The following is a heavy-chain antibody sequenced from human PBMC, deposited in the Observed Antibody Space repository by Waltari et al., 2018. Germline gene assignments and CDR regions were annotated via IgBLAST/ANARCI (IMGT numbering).Heavy chain of an antibody. D-gene: IGHD6-6*01. Sequence: QVQLQESGPGLVKPSETLSLTCAVSGYSISSGYYWGWIRQPPGKGLEWIGSIYHSGSTYYNPSLRSRVTISVDTSKNQFSLKPSSVTAADTAVYYCARQGSSSSPTYFDYWGQGTLVTVSS. J-gene: IGHJ4*02. V-gene: IGHV4-38-2*01. CDR2: IYHSGST. CDR3: ARQGSSSSPTYFDY. CDR1: GYSISSGYY.